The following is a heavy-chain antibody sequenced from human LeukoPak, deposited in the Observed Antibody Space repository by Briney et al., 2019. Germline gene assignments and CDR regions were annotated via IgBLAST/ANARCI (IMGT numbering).Heavy chain of an antibody. CDR3: ARSYGGNYFDY. Sequence: GGSLRLSCAASGFNFSTFGMHWVRQAPGKGLEWVTFIRYDGINKYYADSVKGRFTISRNNSGNTMYLQINSLRPEDTAVYYCARSYGGNYFDYWGQGTLVTVSS. CDR1: GFNFSTFG. J-gene: IGHJ4*02. V-gene: IGHV3-30*02. CDR2: IRYDGINK. D-gene: IGHD4-23*01.